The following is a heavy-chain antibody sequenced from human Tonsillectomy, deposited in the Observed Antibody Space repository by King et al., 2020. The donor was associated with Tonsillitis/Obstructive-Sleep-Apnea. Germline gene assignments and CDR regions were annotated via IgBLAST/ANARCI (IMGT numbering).Heavy chain of an antibody. CDR2: ISGSGGST. V-gene: IGHV3-23*01. CDR1: GFTFSSYA. D-gene: IGHD3-3*01. CDR3: AKLTYYDFWSGYYLAFDI. Sequence: VKLLESGGGLVQPGGSLRLSCAASGFTFSSYAMSWVRQAPGKGLEWVSAISGSGGSTYYADSVKGRFTISRDNSKNTLYLQMNSLRAEDTAVYYCAKLTYYDFWSGYYLAFDIWGQGTMVTVSS. J-gene: IGHJ3*02.